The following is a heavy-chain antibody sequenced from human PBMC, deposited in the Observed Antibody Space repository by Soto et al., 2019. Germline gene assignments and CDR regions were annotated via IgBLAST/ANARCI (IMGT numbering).Heavy chain of an antibody. CDR1: GGSISSYY. CDR3: ARVWFEELPLLDV. CDR2: IYYSGST. D-gene: IGHD3-10*01. V-gene: IGHV4-59*01. Sequence: SETLSLTCTVSGGSISSYYWSWIRQPPGKGLELIGYIYYSGSTNYNPSLKSRVTISVDTSKNQFSLKLSSVTAADTAVYYCARVWFEELPLLDVWGQGTTVTVSS. J-gene: IGHJ6*01.